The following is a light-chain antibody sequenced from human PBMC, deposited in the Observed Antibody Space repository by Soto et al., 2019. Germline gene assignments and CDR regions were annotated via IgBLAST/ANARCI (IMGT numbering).Light chain of an antibody. J-gene: IGKJ4*01. CDR1: RSLLHSSNNENH. V-gene: IGKV4-1*01. Sequence: DIAMTQSPDSLSVSLGERATINCKASRSLLHSSNNENHLAWYQQKPGQPPKLLIYWASTRESGVPDRFTGRGSETDFSLTISSLQAEDVAVYYCHQYYSIPLTFGGGTKVELK. CDR2: WAS. CDR3: HQYYSIPLT.